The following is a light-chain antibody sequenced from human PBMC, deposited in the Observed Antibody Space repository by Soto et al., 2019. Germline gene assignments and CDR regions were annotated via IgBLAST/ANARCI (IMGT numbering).Light chain of an antibody. V-gene: IGKV3-20*01. CDR1: QSVSSSY. Sequence: EIVLTQSPGTLSLSPGERATLSCRASQSVSSSYLAWYQQKPGQAPRLLMYDASSRATGIPDRFSGSGSGPCFTLTISRLEPEDFAVYFCQQYGRSPRTFGQGNKVEIK. CDR2: DAS. CDR3: QQYGRSPRT. J-gene: IGKJ1*01.